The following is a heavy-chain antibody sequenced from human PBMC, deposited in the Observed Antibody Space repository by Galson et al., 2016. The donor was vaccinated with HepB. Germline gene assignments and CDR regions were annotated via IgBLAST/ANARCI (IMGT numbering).Heavy chain of an antibody. CDR3: ARVSSGTYYLMDF. D-gene: IGHD1-26*01. CDR1: GYIFTNYW. Sequence: QSGAEVKKPGDSLTISCQTSGYIFTNYWLAWVRQMPGKGLEWMGIIYPRDSETSYNPSFEGLISISSDKSITTAYLHFYGLKASDTAMYYCARVSSGTYYLMDFWGQGTLATVSS. J-gene: IGHJ4*02. CDR2: IYPRDSET. V-gene: IGHV5-51*01.